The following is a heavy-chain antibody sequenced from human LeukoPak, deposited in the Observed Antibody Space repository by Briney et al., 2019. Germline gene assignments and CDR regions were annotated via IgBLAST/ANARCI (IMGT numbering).Heavy chain of an antibody. CDR3: ARVSSGFHY. J-gene: IGHJ4*02. CDR2: INPSGGST. CDR1: GYTFTSYY. V-gene: IGHV1-46*01. Sequence: ASVKVSCKASGYTFTSYYMHWVRQAPGQGLEWTGIINPSGGSTTYAQKFQGRVTMTRDTSTSTVYMEVSSLRSEDTAVYYCARVSSGFHYWGQGTLVTVSS. D-gene: IGHD3-22*01.